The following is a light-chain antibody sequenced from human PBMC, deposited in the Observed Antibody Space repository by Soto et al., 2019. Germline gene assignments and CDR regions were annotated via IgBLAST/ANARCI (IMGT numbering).Light chain of an antibody. CDR2: DNN. CDR3: GTWDSSLSGGV. V-gene: IGLV1-51*01. J-gene: IGLJ2*01. CDR1: SSNIGNNY. Sequence: QSVLTQPPSVSAAPGQKVTISCSGSSSNIGNNYVSWYQQLPGTAPKLLIYDNNKRPSGIPDRFSGSKSGTSATLGITGLQTGDEADYYCGTWDSSLSGGVVGGGTKLTVL.